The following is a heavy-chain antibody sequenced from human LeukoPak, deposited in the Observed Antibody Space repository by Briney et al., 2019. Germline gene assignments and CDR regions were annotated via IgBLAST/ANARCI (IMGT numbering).Heavy chain of an antibody. CDR3: ARSLVVGATYPYH. V-gene: IGHV3-30*04. CDR2: ISYDGSNK. J-gene: IGHJ5*02. D-gene: IGHD1-26*01. Sequence: GGSLRLSCAASGFTFSSYAMHWVRQAPGKGLEWVAVISYDGSNKYYADSVKGRFTISRDNSKNTLYLQMNSLRAEDTAVYYCARSLVVGATYPYHWGQGTLATVSS. CDR1: GFTFSSYA.